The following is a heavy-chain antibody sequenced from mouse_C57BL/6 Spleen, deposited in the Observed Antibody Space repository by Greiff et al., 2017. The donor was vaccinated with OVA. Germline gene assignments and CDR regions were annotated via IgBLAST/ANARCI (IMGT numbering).Heavy chain of an antibody. CDR1: GFTIKDDY. CDR2: IDPENGDT. J-gene: IGHJ2*01. CDR3: TTCGTKGGACYCDD. D-gene: IGHD1-1*01. V-gene: IGHV14-4*01. Sequence: VQLQQSGAELVRPGASVKLSCTASGFTIKDDYMHWVKQRPEQGLEWIGWIDPENGDTEYASKFQGKATITADTSSNTAYLQLSSLTSEDTAVYYCTTCGTKGGACYCDDWGQGTTLTVSS.